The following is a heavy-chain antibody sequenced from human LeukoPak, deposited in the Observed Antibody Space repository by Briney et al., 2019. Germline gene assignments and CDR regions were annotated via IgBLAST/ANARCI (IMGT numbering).Heavy chain of an antibody. Sequence: PGGSLRLSCAASGFDFSAYEMNWVRQAPGKGLEWVAYFAGSDTTKHYADSVRGRFTISRDNAKNSLYLQMNSLRAEDTALYYCTTLGYHLDSWGQGTLVTVSS. CDR1: GFDFSAYE. CDR2: FAGSDTTK. V-gene: IGHV3-48*03. CDR3: TTLGYHLDS. J-gene: IGHJ4*02. D-gene: IGHD3-22*01.